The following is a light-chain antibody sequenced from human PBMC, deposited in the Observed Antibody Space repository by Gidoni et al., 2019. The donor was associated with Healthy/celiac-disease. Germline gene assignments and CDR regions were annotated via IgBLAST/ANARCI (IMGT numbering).Light chain of an antibody. J-gene: IGKJ2*01. CDR1: QSISSW. CDR2: KAS. CDR3: QQYNSYQYT. V-gene: IGKV1-5*03. Sequence: DIQMTQSPSTLSASAGDRVTITCRASQSISSWLAWYQQKPGKAPKLLIYKASSLESGVPSRFSGSGSGTEFTLTISSLQPDDFATYYCQQYNSYQYTFGQGTKLEIK.